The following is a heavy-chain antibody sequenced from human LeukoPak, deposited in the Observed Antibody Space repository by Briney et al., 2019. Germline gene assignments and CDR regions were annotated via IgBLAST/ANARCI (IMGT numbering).Heavy chain of an antibody. CDR3: ARGYGLYY. CDR1: GYSISSGYY. V-gene: IGHV4-38-2*02. D-gene: IGHD2-15*01. CDR2: IYHSGST. Sequence: SETLSLTCTVSGYSISSGYYWGWIRQPPGKGLEWIGSIYHSGSTYYNPSLKSRVTISVDTSKNQFSLKLSSVTAADTAVYYCARGYGLYYWGQGTLVTVSS. J-gene: IGHJ4*02.